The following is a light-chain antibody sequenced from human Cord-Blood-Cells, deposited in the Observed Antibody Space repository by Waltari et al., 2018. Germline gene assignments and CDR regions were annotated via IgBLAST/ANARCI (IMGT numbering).Light chain of an antibody. CDR3: QQYNNWPPYS. J-gene: IGKJ2*03. Sequence: EIVMTQSPAPLPVSPGERATLSCRASQSVSSNLAWYQQKHGQAPRLLIYGASTRATGIPARFSGSGSGTEFTLTISSLQSEDFAVYYCQQYNNWPPYSFGQGTKLEIK. CDR1: QSVSSN. V-gene: IGKV3-15*01. CDR2: GAS.